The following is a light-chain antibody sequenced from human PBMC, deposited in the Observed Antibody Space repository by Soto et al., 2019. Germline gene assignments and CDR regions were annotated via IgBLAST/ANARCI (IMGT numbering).Light chain of an antibody. CDR2: DVS. Sequence: QSALTQPASVSGSPGQSITISCTGTSSDVGGYNYVSWYQQHPGTAPKLMIYDVSNRPSGVSNRFSGSKSGNTASLTISGLQAEDEVDYYCSSYTSSSTLEVVFGGGTKVTVL. CDR1: SSDVGGYNY. V-gene: IGLV2-14*01. J-gene: IGLJ2*01. CDR3: SSYTSSSTLEVV.